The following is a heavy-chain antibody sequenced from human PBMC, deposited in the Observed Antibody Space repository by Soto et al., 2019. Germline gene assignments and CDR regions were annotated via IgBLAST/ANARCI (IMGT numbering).Heavy chain of an antibody. D-gene: IGHD3-22*01. CDR1: CGSNISYY. J-gene: IGHJ3*02. V-gene: IGHV4-59*01. CDR2: IYYSVIT. CDR3: ARETQHYDSSGFVHDAFDI. Sequence: PSETLSLTFTVSCGSNISYYWIWIRQPPGKGLEWIGYIYYSVITDYSRSLKSRVTISVDTSKNHFPLKLSSVTAADTAVYYCARETQHYDSSGFVHDAFDIWGQGTMVTVSS.